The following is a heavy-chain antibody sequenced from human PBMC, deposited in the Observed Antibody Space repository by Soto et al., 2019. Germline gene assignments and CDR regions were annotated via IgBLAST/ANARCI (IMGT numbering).Heavy chain of an antibody. J-gene: IGHJ5*02. CDR3: ARSRYSSRWDWFDP. D-gene: IGHD6-13*01. CDR1: GYSFAGYW. Sequence: GESLKISCKGSGYSFAGYWITWVRQKPGKGLEWMGRIDPSDSQTYYSPSFRGHVTISADKSISSAYLQWSSLKASDTAMYYCARSRYSSRWDWFDPWGQGTPVTVSS. CDR2: IDPSDSQT. V-gene: IGHV5-10-1*01.